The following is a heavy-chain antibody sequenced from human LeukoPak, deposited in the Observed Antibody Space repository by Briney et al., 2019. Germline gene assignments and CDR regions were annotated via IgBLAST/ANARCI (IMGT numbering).Heavy chain of an antibody. V-gene: IGHV1-18*01. CDR2: ISAYNGNT. CDR1: GYTFTSYG. D-gene: IGHD6-19*01. CDR3: ARDPRGSGWYPTDY. J-gene: IGHJ4*02. Sequence: GASVKVSCKASGYTFTSYGISWVRQAPGQGLEWMGWISAYNGNTNYAQKLQGRVTMTTDTSTSTAYMELRSLRSDDTAVYYSARDPRGSGWYPTDYWGQGTLVTVSS.